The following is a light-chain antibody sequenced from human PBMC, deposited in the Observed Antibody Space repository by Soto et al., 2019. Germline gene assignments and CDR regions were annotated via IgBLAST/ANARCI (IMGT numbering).Light chain of an antibody. J-gene: IGKJ5*01. CDR2: FAS. CDR3: QHCYGAPIT. Sequence: AIQLSRSRFSLTASVGDRVTISCRASQGIGNAVGWYQQKPGKAPKLLISFASSLQSGVPSRFSGSGSGTDFTLSITSLQPEYVATAHCQHCYGAPITFGQVPRL. V-gene: IGKV1-6*01. CDR1: QGIGNA.